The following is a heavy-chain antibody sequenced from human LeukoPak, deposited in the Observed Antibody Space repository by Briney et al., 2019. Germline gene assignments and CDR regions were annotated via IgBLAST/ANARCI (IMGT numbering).Heavy chain of an antibody. J-gene: IGHJ5*02. D-gene: IGHD3-10*01. CDR2: ISYDGSNK. Sequence: GGSLRLSCAASGFIFSSYSMNWVRQAPGKGLEWVAVISYDGSNKYYADSVKGRFTISRDNSKNTLYLQMNSLRTEETAVYYCAKGPAMVRGTFDPWGQGTLVTVSS. CDR3: AKGPAMVRGTFDP. CDR1: GFIFSSYS. V-gene: IGHV3-30*18.